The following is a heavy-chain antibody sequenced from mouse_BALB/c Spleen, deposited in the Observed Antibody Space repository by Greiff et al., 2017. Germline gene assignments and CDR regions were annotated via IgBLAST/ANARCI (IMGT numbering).Heavy chain of an antibody. D-gene: IGHD2-10*02. V-gene: IGHV1-80*01. CDR1: GYAFSSYW. CDR2: IYPGDGDT. J-gene: IGHJ4*01. CDR3: AREYGNYGAMDY. Sequence: QVQLQQSGAELVRPGSSVKISCKASGYAFSSYWMNWVKQRPGQGLEWIGQIYPGDGDTNYNGKFKGKATLTADKSSSTAYMQLSSLTSEDSAVYFCAREYGNYGAMDYWGQGTSVTVSS.